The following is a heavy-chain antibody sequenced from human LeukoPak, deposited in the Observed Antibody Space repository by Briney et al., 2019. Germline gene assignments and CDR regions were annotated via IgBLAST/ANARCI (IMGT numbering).Heavy chain of an antibody. CDR2: IIPIFGTA. V-gene: IGHV1-69*13. CDR3: ARDREGDILTGYYAY. J-gene: IGHJ4*02. CDR1: GGTFSSYA. Sequence: GASVKVSCKASGGTFSSYAISWVRQAPGQGLEWMGGIIPIFGTANYAQKFQSRVTITADESTSTAYMELSSLRSEDTAVYYCARDREGDILTGYYAYWGQGTLVTVSS. D-gene: IGHD3-9*01.